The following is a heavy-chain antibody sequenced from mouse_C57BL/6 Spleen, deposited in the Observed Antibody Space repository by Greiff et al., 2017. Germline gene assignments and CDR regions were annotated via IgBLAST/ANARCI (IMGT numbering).Heavy chain of an antibody. CDR2: IDPSDSYT. J-gene: IGHJ3*01. CDR1: GYTFTSYW. D-gene: IGHD1-1*01. CDR3: ARSLITTVVATGFAY. V-gene: IGHV1-59*01. Sequence: QVQLKQPGAELVRPGTSVKLSCKASGYTFTSYWMHWVKQRPGQGLEWIGVIDPSDSYTNYNQKFKGKATLTVDTSSSTAYMQLSSLTSEDSAVYYCARSLITTVVATGFAYWGQGTLVTVSA.